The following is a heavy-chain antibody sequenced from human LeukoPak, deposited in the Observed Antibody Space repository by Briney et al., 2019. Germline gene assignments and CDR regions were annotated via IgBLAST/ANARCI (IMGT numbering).Heavy chain of an antibody. CDR2: THYTGTT. V-gene: IGHV4-59*01. Sequence: SETLSLICTVSGGSITSDYWSWIRQPPGKGLEWIAYTHYTGTTCYNPSLKSRVTISVDRSRNQFSLRLRSVTAADTAVYYCARPQWLVTMGPWFGPWGQGTLVTVSS. CDR1: GGSITSDY. D-gene: IGHD6-19*01. J-gene: IGHJ5*02. CDR3: ARPQWLVTMGPWFGP.